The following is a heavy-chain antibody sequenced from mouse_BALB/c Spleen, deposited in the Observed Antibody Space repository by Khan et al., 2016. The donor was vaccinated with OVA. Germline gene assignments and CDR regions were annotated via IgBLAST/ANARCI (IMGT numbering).Heavy chain of an antibody. CDR2: INPTIGGT. CDR1: GYTFSSYY. CDR3: TRSGYANPFAY. J-gene: IGHJ3*01. Sequence: QVQLKESGAELVKPGASVKLSCKASGYTFSSYYMYWVKQRPGQGLEWIGCINPTIGGTNFNEKFKTKATLTVDKSFSISNMQLSSLTSEDFAVFYCTRSGYANPFAYWGQETLVTVSA. D-gene: IGHD2-10*02. V-gene: IGHV1-53*01.